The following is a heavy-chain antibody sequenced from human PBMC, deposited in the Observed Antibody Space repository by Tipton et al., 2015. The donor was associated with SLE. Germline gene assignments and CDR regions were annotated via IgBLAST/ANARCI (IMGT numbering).Heavy chain of an antibody. CDR3: AKDISLRIGAAGTGDFQH. V-gene: IGHV3-9*01. CDR2: ISWNSGKK. CDR1: GFTFDDYA. Sequence: SLRLSCAASGFTFDDYAMHWVRQVPGKGLEWVSGISWNSGKKGYADSVKGRFTISRDNAENSLYLQMDSLRVEDTALYYCAKDISLRIGAAGTGDFQHWGQGTLVIVSS. J-gene: IGHJ1*01. D-gene: IGHD6-13*01.